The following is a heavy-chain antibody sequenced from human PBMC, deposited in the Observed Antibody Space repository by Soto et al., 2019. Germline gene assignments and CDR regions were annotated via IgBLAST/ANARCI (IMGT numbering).Heavy chain of an antibody. CDR3: ARGKGFTMIVVVNRYFDY. CDR1: GGSFSGYY. V-gene: IGHV4-34*01. CDR2: SNNSGTT. Sequence: SATLSLTCAVYGGSFSGYYWSLIRQPPGKGFGWFWESNNSGTTNYNPSLKSRVTIPVDTSKNQCSLKLRSVTAADTAVYYWARGKGFTMIVVVNRYFDYWGQGTLVTVSS. D-gene: IGHD3-22*01. J-gene: IGHJ4*02.